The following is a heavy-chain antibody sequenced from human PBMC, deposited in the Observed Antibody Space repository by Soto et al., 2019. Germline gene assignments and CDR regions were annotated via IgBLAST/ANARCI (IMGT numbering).Heavy chain of an antibody. D-gene: IGHD6-19*01. J-gene: IGHJ3*02. CDR3: ASPQGIAVAGTGAFGI. Sequence: SETLSLTCTVSGGSISSSSYYWGWIRHPPGKGLEWIGSIYYSVNTYYNPSLKSRVTISVDTSKNQFSLKLSSVTAADTAVYYCASPQGIAVAGTGAFGIRGQGTMV. V-gene: IGHV4-39*01. CDR1: GGSISSSSYY. CDR2: IYYSVNT.